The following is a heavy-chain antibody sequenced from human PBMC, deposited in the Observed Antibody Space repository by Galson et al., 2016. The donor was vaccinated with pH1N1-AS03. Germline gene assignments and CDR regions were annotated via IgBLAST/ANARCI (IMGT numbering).Heavy chain of an antibody. CDR1: GFTFTNYW. J-gene: IGHJ4*02. D-gene: IGHD1-1*01. Sequence: SLRLSCAASGFTFTNYWMTWVRQAPGKGLEWVANIKTDGGDKNYVDSVKGRFIISRDNAKNSLYLQMNSLRAEDMAVYYCARENWSVEYWGQGTLVIVSS. CDR3: ARENWSVEY. V-gene: IGHV3-7*03. CDR2: IKTDGGDK.